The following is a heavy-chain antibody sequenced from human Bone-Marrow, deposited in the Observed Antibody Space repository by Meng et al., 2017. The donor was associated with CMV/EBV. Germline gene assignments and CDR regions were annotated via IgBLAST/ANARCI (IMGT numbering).Heavy chain of an antibody. Sequence: GGSLRLSCEASGFTFSNVWMSWVRQAPGKGLEWVGRIKSKTDGGTTDYAAPVKGRFTSSRDDSKNTLYLQMNSLKTEDTAKYYCTTDGYYDLWSGYYRVGYWGQGTLVTVSS. J-gene: IGHJ4*02. V-gene: IGHV3-15*01. CDR2: IKSKTDGGTT. CDR3: TTDGYYDLWSGYYRVGY. D-gene: IGHD3-3*01. CDR1: GFTFSNVW.